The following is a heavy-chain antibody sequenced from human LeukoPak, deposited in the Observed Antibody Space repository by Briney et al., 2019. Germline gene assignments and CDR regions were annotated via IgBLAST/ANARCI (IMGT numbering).Heavy chain of an antibody. CDR3: ARGGYGSGSRHFDY. Sequence: PGESLKISCKGSGYSFSTYWIAWVRQMPGKGLEWMGIIYPGDSDTRYSPSFQGQVTISADKSIDTAYLQWSSLKASDTAMFYCARGGYGSGSRHFDYWGQGTLVTVSS. V-gene: IGHV5-51*01. D-gene: IGHD3-10*01. CDR2: IYPGDSDT. CDR1: GYSFSTYW. J-gene: IGHJ4*02.